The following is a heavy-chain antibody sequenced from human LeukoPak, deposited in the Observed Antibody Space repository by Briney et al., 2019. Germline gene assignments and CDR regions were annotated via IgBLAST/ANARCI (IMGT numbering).Heavy chain of an antibody. CDR2: INDSGSS. Sequence: SETLSLTCAVYGGSFGGYYWSWIRQPPGKGLEWIGEINDSGSSNYIPSLKSRVTISVDRSKNQFSLWLSSVTAADTAMYYCARSYSSSWYSAFDIWGQGTMVTVSS. V-gene: IGHV4-34*01. CDR1: GGSFGGYY. D-gene: IGHD6-13*01. J-gene: IGHJ3*02. CDR3: ARSYSSSWYSAFDI.